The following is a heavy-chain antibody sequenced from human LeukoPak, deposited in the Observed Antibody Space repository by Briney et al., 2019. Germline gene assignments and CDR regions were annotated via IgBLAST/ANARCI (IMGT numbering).Heavy chain of an antibody. Sequence: SETLSLTCSVSGDSISSGGYSWNWIRQPPGKDLEWIGYIYHTGSTNYNPFLKSRVTMSVDRSKNQFALKLSPVTAADTAVYYCARSDSTWSDAFDIWGQGTMVTVSS. J-gene: IGHJ3*02. CDR3: ARSDSTWSDAFDI. CDR1: GDSISSGGYS. D-gene: IGHD6-13*01. CDR2: IYHTGST. V-gene: IGHV4-30-2*01.